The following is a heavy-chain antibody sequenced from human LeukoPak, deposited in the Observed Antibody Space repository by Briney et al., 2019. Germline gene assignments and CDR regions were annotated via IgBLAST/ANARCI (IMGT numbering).Heavy chain of an antibody. CDR1: GFTFSSYG. CDR3: AKVRVDAYVSPNDY. Sequence: GGSLRLSCAASGFTFSSYGMHWVRQAPGMGLEWVAIISYDGSNEYYADSVKGRFTISRDNSRNTLYLQMNSLRAEDTALYYCAKVRVDAYVSPNDYWGQGTLVTVSP. J-gene: IGHJ4*02. V-gene: IGHV3-30*18. CDR2: ISYDGSNE. D-gene: IGHD3-16*01.